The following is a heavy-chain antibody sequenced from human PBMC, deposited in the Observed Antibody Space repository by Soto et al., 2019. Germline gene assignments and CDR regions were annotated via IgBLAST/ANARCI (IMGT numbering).Heavy chain of an antibody. V-gene: IGHV3-13*01. CDR1: GFTFSSYD. CDR3: ARGVSGLQLPRSYYYYYMDV. CDR2: IGTAGDT. J-gene: IGHJ6*03. Sequence: GGSLRLSCAASGFTFSSYDMHWVRQATGKGLEWVSAIGTAGDTYYPGSVKGRFTISRENAKNSLYLQMNSLRAGDTAVYYCARGVSGLQLPRSYYYYYMDVWGKGTTVTVSS. D-gene: IGHD2-2*01.